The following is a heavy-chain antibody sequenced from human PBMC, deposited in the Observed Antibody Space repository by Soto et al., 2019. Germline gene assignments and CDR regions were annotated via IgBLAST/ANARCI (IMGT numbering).Heavy chain of an antibody. Sequence: SETLSLTCTVSGASISTSIYYWGWIRQPPGKGLEWIGTIYYSGSTYYNPSLKSRVTISVDTSKNQFSLKLSSVTAADTAVYYCARHYRAGPRDFDWLLYGVDYFDYWGQGTLVTVSS. CDR2: IYYSGST. CDR1: GASISTSIYY. V-gene: IGHV4-39*01. D-gene: IGHD3-9*01. CDR3: ARHYRAGPRDFDWLLYGVDYFDY. J-gene: IGHJ4*02.